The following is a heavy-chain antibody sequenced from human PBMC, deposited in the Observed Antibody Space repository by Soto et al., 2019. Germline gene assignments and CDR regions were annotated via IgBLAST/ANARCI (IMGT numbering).Heavy chain of an antibody. CDR3: ARSPVRHYYYGMDV. J-gene: IGHJ6*02. Sequence: PSETLSLTCTVSGGSISSYYWSWFRQPPGKGLEWIGYIYYSGSTNYNPSLKSRVTISVDTSKNQFSLKLSSVTAADTAVYYCARSPVRHYYYGMDVWGQGTTVTVPS. CDR1: GGSISSYY. CDR2: IYYSGST. D-gene: IGHD6-6*01. V-gene: IGHV4-59*01.